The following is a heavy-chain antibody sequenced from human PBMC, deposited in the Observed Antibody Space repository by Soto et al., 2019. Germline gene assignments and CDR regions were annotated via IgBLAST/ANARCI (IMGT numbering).Heavy chain of an antibody. Sequence: PSETLSLTCSVSGGSINSSSYFWGWVRQPPGKGLEWIESIYYSGSTYYNPSLRSRVTISVDTSKNQFSLKLSSVTAADTAVFYCARHYSSGSRNWFDPWGQGTQVTVSS. CDR1: GGSINSSSYF. CDR3: ARHYSSGSRNWFDP. J-gene: IGHJ5*02. V-gene: IGHV4-39*01. CDR2: IYYSGST. D-gene: IGHD6-19*01.